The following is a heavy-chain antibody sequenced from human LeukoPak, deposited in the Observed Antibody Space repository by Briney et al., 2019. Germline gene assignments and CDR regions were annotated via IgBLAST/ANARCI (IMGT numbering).Heavy chain of an antibody. J-gene: IGHJ1*01. CDR1: GFTFSTYA. Sequence: GGSLRLSCAASGFTFSTYAMSWVRQAPGKGLQWVSGISGSGGSTYYTDSVKGRFTISRDNSKNTLYLQMNNLRAEDTAVYYCAKDPTDTSSWYIVEYFQHWGQGTLVTVSS. CDR3: AKDPTDTSSWYIVEYFQH. V-gene: IGHV3-23*01. CDR2: ISGSGGST. D-gene: IGHD6-13*01.